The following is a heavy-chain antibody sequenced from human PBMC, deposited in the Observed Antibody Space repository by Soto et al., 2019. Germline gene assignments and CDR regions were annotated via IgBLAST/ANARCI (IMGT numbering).Heavy chain of an antibody. CDR1: GYTFTNYA. J-gene: IGHJ3*02. Sequence: QVQLVQSGAEVKKPGASVKVSCKASGYTFTNYAMHWVRQAPGQSLEWMGWINGGNGNTKYSEKIQGRVTITRDTSATTAYIELSSLRSEDTAVYYCASGMVDAFQIWGQGTMVAVSS. CDR2: INGGNGNT. D-gene: IGHD1-26*01. CDR3: ASGMVDAFQI. V-gene: IGHV1-3*01.